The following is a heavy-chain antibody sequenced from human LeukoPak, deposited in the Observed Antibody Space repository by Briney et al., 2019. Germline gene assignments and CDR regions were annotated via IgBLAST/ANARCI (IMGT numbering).Heavy chain of an antibody. V-gene: IGHV4-59*01. CDR3: ASRRQAHDY. J-gene: IGHJ4*02. CDR2: SYYSGIT. CDR1: GGSITSFY. Sequence: SETLSLTCTVSGGSITSFYWSWIRQSPGKGLEWIGYSYYSGITDYNPSLKSRVTISVDTSKNQFSLKLTSVTAADTAVYYCASRRQAHDYWGQGVLVSVSS.